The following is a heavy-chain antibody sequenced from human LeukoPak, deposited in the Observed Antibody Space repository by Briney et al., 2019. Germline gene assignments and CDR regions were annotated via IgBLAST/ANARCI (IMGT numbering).Heavy chain of an antibody. CDR1: EFTFSHFW. V-gene: IGHV3-11*04. D-gene: IGHD2-2*01. Sequence: PGGSLRLSCVASEFTFSHFWMSWVRQAPGKGLEWVSYISISGSTIYYADSVKGRFTISRDNAKNSLFLQMNSLRAEDTAVYYCARVTIVVVPAAMGGAFDIWGQGTMVTVSS. CDR3: ARVTIVVVPAAMGGAFDI. CDR2: ISISGSTI. J-gene: IGHJ3*02.